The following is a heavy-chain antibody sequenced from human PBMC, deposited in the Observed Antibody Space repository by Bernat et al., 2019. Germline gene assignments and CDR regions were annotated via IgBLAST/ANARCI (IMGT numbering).Heavy chain of an antibody. V-gene: IGHV3-30-3*01. Sequence: QVQLVESGGGVVQPGRSLRLSCAAPGFTFSSYPMHWVRQAPGKGLEWVAVISYDGTNKYYADSVKGRFTISRDNSKNTLYLQINSLRAEDTAVYYCARDVVILAVALRTKFDYWGQGTLVTVSS. CDR2: ISYDGTNK. CDR3: ARDVVILAVALRTKFDY. J-gene: IGHJ4*02. CDR1: GFTFSSYP. D-gene: IGHD6-19*01.